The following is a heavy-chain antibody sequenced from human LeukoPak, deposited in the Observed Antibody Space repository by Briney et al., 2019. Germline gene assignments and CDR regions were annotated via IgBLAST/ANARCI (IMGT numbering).Heavy chain of an antibody. D-gene: IGHD6-19*01. J-gene: IGHJ3*02. CDR3: TIGLAGDWDAFDI. Sequence: ASVKVSCKASGYTFTSYAVHWVRQAPGQRLEWMGWIHADSGNTKYSQKLQGRVTIARDTSASTIYMELSSLRFEDTAVYFCTIGLAGDWDAFDIWGLGTMVTVSS. CDR1: GYTFTSYA. CDR2: IHADSGNT. V-gene: IGHV1-3*01.